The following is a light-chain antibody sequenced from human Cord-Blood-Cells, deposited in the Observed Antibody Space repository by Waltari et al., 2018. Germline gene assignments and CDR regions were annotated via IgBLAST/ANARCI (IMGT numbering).Light chain of an antibody. CDR3: SSYTSSSTWV. V-gene: IGLV2-14*01. CDR2: EVS. J-gene: IGLJ3*02. Sequence: QSALTQPASVSGPPGPSITLPCTGTSSDVGGYNYVSWYQQHPGKAPKLMIYEVSNRPSGVSNRFSGSKSGNTASLTISGLQAEDEADYYCSSYTSSSTWVFGGGTKLTVL. CDR1: SSDVGGYNY.